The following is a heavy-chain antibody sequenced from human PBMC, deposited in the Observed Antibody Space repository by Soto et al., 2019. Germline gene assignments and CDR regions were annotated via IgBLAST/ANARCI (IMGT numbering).Heavy chain of an antibody. V-gene: IGHV3-66*01. D-gene: IGHD2-15*01. CDR3: ARDVVLCDCGRCDGVAMDV. J-gene: IGHJ6*04. CDR1: GFTVSSKY. Sequence: GGSLRLSCVASGFTVSSKYMSWVRQAPGKGLEWVSLIQSGGPTYYADSVKGRFTISRDTSENTVHLQMDSLRAEDTAVYYCARDVVLCDCGRCDGVAMDVWGKEAAVTISS. CDR2: IQSGGPT.